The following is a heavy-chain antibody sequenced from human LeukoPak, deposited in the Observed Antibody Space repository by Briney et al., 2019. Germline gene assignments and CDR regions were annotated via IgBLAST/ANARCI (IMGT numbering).Heavy chain of an antibody. D-gene: IGHD5-18*01. CDR1: GFSLGSYS. V-gene: IGHV3-48*01. CDR3: ARGYSFIDF. J-gene: IGHJ4*02. CDR2: ISSSSGAV. Sequence: GGSLRLSCAASGFSLGSYSMNWVRQAPGKGLEWISYISSSSGAVYYADSVKGRFTISRDNAKISLFLQLNTLKVDDTAVYYCARGYSFIDFWGQGTLLTVSS.